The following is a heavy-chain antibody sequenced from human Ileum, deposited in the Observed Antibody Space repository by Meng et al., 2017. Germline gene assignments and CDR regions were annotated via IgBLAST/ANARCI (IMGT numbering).Heavy chain of an antibody. CDR3: ARDRDSSGYYPY. J-gene: IGHJ4*02. V-gene: IGHV4-30-4*01. Sequence: QVQFQQAGPGLVKPPQNLSLTCTVSGGSISSGDYYWSWIRQPPGKGLEWIGYIYYSGSTYYNPSLKSRLTISVDTSKNQFSLKPSSVTAADTAVYYCARDRDSSGYYPYWGQGTLVTVSS. CDR1: GGSISSGDYY. CDR2: IYYSGST. D-gene: IGHD3-22*01.